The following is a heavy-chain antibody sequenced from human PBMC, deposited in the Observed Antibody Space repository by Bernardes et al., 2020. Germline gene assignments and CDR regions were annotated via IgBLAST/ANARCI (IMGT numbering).Heavy chain of an antibody. V-gene: IGHV1-2*06. CDR2: INPKTGNP. CDR3: ARAALTGTLYDLAY. CDR1: GYTCTAYY. D-gene: IGHD5-12*01. J-gene: IGHJ4*02. Sequence: ASVKVSCKTSGYTCTAYYMNWVRQAPGQGLEWRGRINPKTGNPSYAQKFKGRVTMTRDTSTTTEYMELSRLTSDDTAVYYCARAALTGTLYDLAYWGQGTLFTVSS.